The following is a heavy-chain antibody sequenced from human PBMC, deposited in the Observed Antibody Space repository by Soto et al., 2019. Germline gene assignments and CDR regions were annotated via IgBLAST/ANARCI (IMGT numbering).Heavy chain of an antibody. D-gene: IGHD3-9*01. Sequence: KVSCKASGYTFTGYYMDSVRQTPGQGLEWMGWINPNCGGTNYAQKFPGWVTMTRDTSMSTAYMELSRLRSEDTAVYYCARVYKYDFLTGYPPYDMDVWGQGTTVTVSS. J-gene: IGHJ6*02. CDR3: ARVYKYDFLTGYPPYDMDV. CDR2: INPNCGGT. V-gene: IGHV1-2*04. CDR1: GYTFTGYY.